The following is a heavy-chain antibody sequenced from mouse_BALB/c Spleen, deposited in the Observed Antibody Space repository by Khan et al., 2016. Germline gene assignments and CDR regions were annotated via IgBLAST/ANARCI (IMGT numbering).Heavy chain of an antibody. V-gene: IGHV4-1*02. CDR3: AGTFWHFDV. CDR2: INPDSSTT. D-gene: IGHD2-14*01. J-gene: IGHJ1*01. CDR1: GFEFSRYW. Sequence: EVRLHESGGGLVQPGGSLKLSCAASGFEFSRYWMSWVRQAPGKGLEWIGEINPDSSTTNYTPSLKDKFIITRDNAKNTLYLQMSKVRSEDTALCDSAGTFWHFDVWGAGTPVTVSS.